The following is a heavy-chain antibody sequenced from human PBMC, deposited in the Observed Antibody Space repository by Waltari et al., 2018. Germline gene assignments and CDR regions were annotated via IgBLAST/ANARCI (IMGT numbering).Heavy chain of an antibody. CDR2: MNPSGGDT. J-gene: IGHJ6*02. V-gene: IGHV1-8*01. CDR1: GYSFTRYS. D-gene: IGHD1-26*01. Sequence: QVHLVRSAAEVKSPRAPVKVSCSRSGYSFTRYSILRVRQATGQGPEWMGWMNPSGGDTDYAQKFQGRVTMTTNTSISTAYLHLSSLRSEDTAVYYCARAVGGAARGYYGMDVWGQGTTVTVSS. CDR3: ARAVGGAARGYYGMDV.